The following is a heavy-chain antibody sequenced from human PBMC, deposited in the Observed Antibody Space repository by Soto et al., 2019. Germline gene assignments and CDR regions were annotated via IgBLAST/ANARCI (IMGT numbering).Heavy chain of an antibody. CDR2: INHSGST. J-gene: IGHJ5*02. D-gene: IGHD2-2*01. V-gene: IGHV4-34*01. CDR3: ARDYCSSTSCPRRGNWFDP. Sequence: SETLSLTCAVYCGSFSGYYWSWIRQPPGKGLEWIGEINHSGSTNYNQSLKSRVTISVDTSKNQFSLKLSSVTAADTAVYYCARDYCSSTSCPRRGNWFDPWGQGTLVTVSS. CDR1: CGSFSGYY.